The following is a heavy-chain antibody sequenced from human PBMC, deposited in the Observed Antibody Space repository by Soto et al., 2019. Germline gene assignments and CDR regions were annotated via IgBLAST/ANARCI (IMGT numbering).Heavy chain of an antibody. V-gene: IGHV1-18*01. Sequence: ASVKVSCKASGYTFTSYGINWVRQAPGQGLEWMGWISAYNGNTNYAQKFQGRVTITTDKSTSTAYMELSSLRSEDTAVYYCAAGYCSGGSCSLLTAFDIWGQGTMVTVSS. CDR1: GYTFTSYG. CDR3: AAGYCSGGSCSLLTAFDI. J-gene: IGHJ3*02. D-gene: IGHD2-15*01. CDR2: ISAYNGNT.